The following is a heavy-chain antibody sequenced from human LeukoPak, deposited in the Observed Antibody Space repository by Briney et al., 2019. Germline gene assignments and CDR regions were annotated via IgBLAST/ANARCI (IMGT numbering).Heavy chain of an antibody. D-gene: IGHD1-14*01. CDR1: GYPFTTYD. CDR3: ARISDHNWYFDL. J-gene: IGHJ2*01. CDR2: MNPSSGYT. Sequence: ASVKVSCRASGYPFTTYDINWVRKATGQGLEWMGWMNPSSGYTGYSQKFQGRVTMTRNTSITTAYKELSSLRSEDTAVYYCARISDHNWYFDLWGRGTLVTVSS. V-gene: IGHV1-8*01.